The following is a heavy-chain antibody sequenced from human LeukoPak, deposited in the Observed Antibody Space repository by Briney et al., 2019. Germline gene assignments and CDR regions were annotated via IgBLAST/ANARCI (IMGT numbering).Heavy chain of an antibody. V-gene: IGHV5-51*01. J-gene: IGHJ4*02. CDR3: ARHVPYGGSDRGSYFDY. CDR1: GYSFTTNW. CDR2: ICPGDSDT. D-gene: IGHD5-12*01. Sequence: GESLKISCKGSGYSFTTNWIGWVRQMPGKGLEWMGIICPGDSDTRYSPSFQGQVTISVDNSISTAYLQWSSLKASDTAMYYCARHVPYGGSDRGSYFDYWGQGTLVTVSS.